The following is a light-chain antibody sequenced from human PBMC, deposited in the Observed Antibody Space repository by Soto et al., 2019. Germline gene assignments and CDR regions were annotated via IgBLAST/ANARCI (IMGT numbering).Light chain of an antibody. J-gene: IGKJ5*01. CDR2: KAS. Sequence: DIQMTQSPSTLSASVGDRVTNTCRASQSISSWLAWYQQKPGKAPNLLIYKASSLESGVPSRFSGSGSGTEFTLTISSLQPDDFATYYCQQYESYSVTFGQGTRLEIK. CDR3: QQYESYSVT. V-gene: IGKV1-5*03. CDR1: QSISSW.